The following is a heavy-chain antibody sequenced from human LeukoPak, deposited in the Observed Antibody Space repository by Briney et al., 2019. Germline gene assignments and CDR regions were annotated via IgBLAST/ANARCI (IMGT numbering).Heavy chain of an antibody. D-gene: IGHD3-16*02. CDR1: GYTFTSYD. J-gene: IGHJ3*02. Sequence: ASVKVSCKASGYTFTSYDINWVRQATGQGLEWMGWMNPNSGNTGYAQKFQGRVTMTRNTSISTAYMELSSLRSEDTAVYYCARDAVPPYYVWGSYRYTWAFDIWGQGTMVTVSS. CDR3: ARDAVPPYYVWGSYRYTWAFDI. CDR2: MNPNSGNT. V-gene: IGHV1-8*01.